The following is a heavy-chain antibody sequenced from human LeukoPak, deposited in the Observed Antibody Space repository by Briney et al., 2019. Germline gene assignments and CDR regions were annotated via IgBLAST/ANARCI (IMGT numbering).Heavy chain of an antibody. Sequence: PGGSLRLSCAASGFTFSSYSMNWVRQAPGKGLEWVSYISSSSSTIYYADSVKGRFTISRDNAKNSLYLQMNSLRAEDTAVYYCARDPGPVGSGPYYWGQGTPVTVSS. CDR1: GFTFSSYS. J-gene: IGHJ4*02. CDR2: ISSSSSTI. V-gene: IGHV3-48*01. CDR3: ARDPGPVGSGPYY. D-gene: IGHD6-19*01.